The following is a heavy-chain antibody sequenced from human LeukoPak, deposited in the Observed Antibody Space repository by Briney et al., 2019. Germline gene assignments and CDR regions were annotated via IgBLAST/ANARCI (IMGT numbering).Heavy chain of an antibody. Sequence: GTSLRLSCTAPGFTFSSYAIHWIRQAPGKGLEWVALVWHDGSNRYYSEAVKGRFTISRDNSKNTVYLQINSLRAEDTDVYYCARELFGSGSCPDYWGQGTRVTVSS. D-gene: IGHD3-10*01. CDR3: ARELFGSGSCPDY. CDR1: GFTFSSYA. CDR2: VWHDGSNR. V-gene: IGHV3-33*01. J-gene: IGHJ4*02.